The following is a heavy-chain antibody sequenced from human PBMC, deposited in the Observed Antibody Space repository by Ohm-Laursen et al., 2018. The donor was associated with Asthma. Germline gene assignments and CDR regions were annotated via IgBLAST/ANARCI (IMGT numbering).Heavy chain of an antibody. CDR2: INPLGYEK. V-gene: IGHV3-7*01. CDR1: GVAFTDSW. D-gene: IGHD4-17*01. CDR3: ARVDYGDYYFDY. Sequence: SLRLSCAASGVAFTDSWMSWVRQLPGGSLEWVAKINPLGYEKYYMDSVKGRFTISRDNSKNTLYLQMNSLRAEDTAVYYCARVDYGDYYFDYWGQGTLVTVSS. J-gene: IGHJ4*02.